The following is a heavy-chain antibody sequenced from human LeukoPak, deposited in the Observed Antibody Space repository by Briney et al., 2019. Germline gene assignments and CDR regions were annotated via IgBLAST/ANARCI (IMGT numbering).Heavy chain of an antibody. D-gene: IGHD6-13*01. V-gene: IGHV4-39*07. Sequence: SETLSLTCTVSGGSISSNDYYWGWIRQPPGKGLEWIGSIYYTESTYYNPSLKSRVTISLDSSKNQFSLKLTSVTAADTAVYYCARERGSSSIRLGMDVWGQGTTVTVSS. J-gene: IGHJ6*02. CDR1: GGSISSNDYY. CDR2: IYYTEST. CDR3: ARERGSSSIRLGMDV.